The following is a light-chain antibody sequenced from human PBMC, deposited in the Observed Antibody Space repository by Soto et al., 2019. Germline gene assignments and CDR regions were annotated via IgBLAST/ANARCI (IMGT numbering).Light chain of an antibody. V-gene: IGKV3-15*01. J-gene: IGKJ1*01. CDR2: GAS. Sequence: EIVMTQSPATLSVSPGERATLSCRASQSVGSNLAWYQQKPGQAPRLLIYGASTRATGIPARFSGGGSGTEFTLTISSLQSEDFALYHGQHSGTFGQGSKVDIK. CDR3: QHSGT. CDR1: QSVGSN.